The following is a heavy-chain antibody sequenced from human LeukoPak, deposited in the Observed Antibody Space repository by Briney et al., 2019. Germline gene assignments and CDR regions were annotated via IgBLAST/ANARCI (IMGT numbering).Heavy chain of an antibody. CDR1: GYTFTSYD. J-gene: IGHJ4*02. V-gene: IGHV1-8*01. CDR2: MNPNSGNT. Sequence: ASVKVSCKASGYTFTSYDINWVRQATGQGLEWMGWMNPNSGNTGYAQKFQGRLTITRNTSINTAYMELSSLRSEDTAVYYCARGERQQLEFDSWGQGTLVTVSS. D-gene: IGHD6-13*01. CDR3: ARGERQQLEFDS.